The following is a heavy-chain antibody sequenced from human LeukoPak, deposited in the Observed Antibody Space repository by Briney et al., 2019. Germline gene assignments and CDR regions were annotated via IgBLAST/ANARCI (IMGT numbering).Heavy chain of an antibody. CDR1: GFTFSSYA. J-gene: IGHJ4*02. V-gene: IGHV3-23*01. D-gene: IGHD2-15*01. Sequence: DPGGSLRLSCAASGFTFSSYAMSWVRQAPGKGLEWVSTLSGSGASTSYADSVKGRFTISRDNSKNTLYLQMNSLRAEDTARYYCAKQKGYCSGGSCYYSDYWGQGTLVNVSS. CDR2: LSGSGAST. CDR3: AKQKGYCSGGSCYYSDY.